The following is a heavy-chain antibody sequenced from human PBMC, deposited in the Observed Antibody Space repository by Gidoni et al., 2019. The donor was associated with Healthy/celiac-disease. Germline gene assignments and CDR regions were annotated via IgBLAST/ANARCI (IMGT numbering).Heavy chain of an antibody. V-gene: IGHV4-61*01. J-gene: IGHJ4*02. Sequence: QVQLQESGPGLVKPSETLSRTCTVSGGSVSSGSYYWSWIRQPPGKGLEWIGYIYYSGSTNYNPSLKSRVTISVDTSKNQFSLKLSSVPAADTAVYYCASSRYYYDSSGPVILSPYFDYWGQGTLVTVSS. CDR3: ASSRYYYDSSGPVILSPYFDY. CDR2: IYYSGST. CDR1: GGSVSSGSYY. D-gene: IGHD3-22*01.